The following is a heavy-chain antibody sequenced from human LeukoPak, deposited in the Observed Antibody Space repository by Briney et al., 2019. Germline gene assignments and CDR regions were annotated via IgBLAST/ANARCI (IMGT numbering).Heavy chain of an antibody. CDR3: TRDSV. J-gene: IGHJ4*02. CDR2: IKEDGSDR. Sequence: GGSLRLSCAASGLPSKWYGMGWVRQAPGKGLEWVANIKEDGSDRTYVDSVRGRFTISRDNAKSSLFLQMNSLRAEDTAVYYCTRDSVWGQGTLVTVSS. V-gene: IGHV3-7*01. CDR1: GLPSKWYG.